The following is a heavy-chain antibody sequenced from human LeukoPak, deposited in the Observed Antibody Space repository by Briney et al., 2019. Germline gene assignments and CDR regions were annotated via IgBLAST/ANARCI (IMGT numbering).Heavy chain of an antibody. D-gene: IGHD6-6*01. J-gene: IGHJ6*03. Sequence: SETLSLTCTVSGYSISSGYYWGWIRQPPGKGLEWIGSIYHSGSTYYNSSLKSRVTISVDTSKNQFSLKLSSVTAADTAVYYCASFGGSSSDYYYYYMDVWGKGTTVTVSS. CDR3: ASFGGSSSDYYYYYMDV. CDR1: GYSISSGYY. V-gene: IGHV4-38-2*02. CDR2: IYHSGST.